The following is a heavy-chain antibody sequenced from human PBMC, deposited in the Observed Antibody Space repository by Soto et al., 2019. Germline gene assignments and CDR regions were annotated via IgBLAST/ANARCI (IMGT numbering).Heavy chain of an antibody. Sequence: ASVKVSCKASGYTFTSYYMHWVRQAPGQGLEWMGIINPSGGSTSYAQKFQGRVTMTRDTSTSTVYMELSSLRSEDTAVYYCARGGYYGSGTYYPAGFFYYGLDVWRPATTVTV. J-gene: IGHJ6*02. V-gene: IGHV1-46*01. D-gene: IGHD3-10*01. CDR1: GYTFTSYY. CDR2: INPSGGST. CDR3: ARGGYYGSGTYYPAGFFYYGLDV.